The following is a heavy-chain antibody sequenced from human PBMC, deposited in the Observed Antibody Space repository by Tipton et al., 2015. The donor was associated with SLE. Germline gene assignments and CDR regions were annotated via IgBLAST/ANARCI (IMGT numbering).Heavy chain of an antibody. J-gene: IGHJ3*02. CDR2: INHSGST. CDR3: ARRGQDYGSGDAFDI. Sequence: TLSLTCAVYCGSFSGYYWSWLRQPPGKGLEWIGEINHSGSTNYNPTLKSRVTISVDTSKTQFSLKLSSVTAADTAVYYCARRGQDYGSGDAFDIWGQGTMVTVSS. CDR1: CGSFSGYY. V-gene: IGHV4-34*01. D-gene: IGHD3-10*01.